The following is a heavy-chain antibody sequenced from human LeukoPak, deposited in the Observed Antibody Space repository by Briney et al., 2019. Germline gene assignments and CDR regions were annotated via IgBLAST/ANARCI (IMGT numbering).Heavy chain of an antibody. CDR2: IYPGDSDT. V-gene: IGHV5-51*01. J-gene: IGHJ4*02. D-gene: IGHD6-19*01. Sequence: GESLQISCKGSGHSFTSYWIGWVRQMPGKGLEWMGIIYPGDSDTRYSPSFQDQVTISADKSISTAYLQWSSLKASDTAMYYCARGGAGYSSGWLYYFDYWGQGTLVTVSS. CDR1: GHSFTSYW. CDR3: ARGGAGYSSGWLYYFDY.